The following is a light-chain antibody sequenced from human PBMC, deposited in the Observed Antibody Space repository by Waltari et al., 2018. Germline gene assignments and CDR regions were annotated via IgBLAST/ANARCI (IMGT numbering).Light chain of an antibody. Sequence: QSVLTQPPSPSGTPGRGAPIPGSGTAPTIGSNPLNCYHKLPGTAPKLPIYSNNQRPSGVPDRLSGSKSGTSASLAISGLQSEDEADYYCAAWDDSLNGRSVFGSGTKVTVL. J-gene: IGLJ6*01. CDR2: SNN. V-gene: IGLV1-44*01. CDR1: APTIGSNP. CDR3: AAWDDSLNGRSV.